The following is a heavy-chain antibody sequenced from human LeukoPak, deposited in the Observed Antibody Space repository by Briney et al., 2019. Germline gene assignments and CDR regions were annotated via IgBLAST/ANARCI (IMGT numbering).Heavy chain of an antibody. D-gene: IGHD1-1*01. CDR2: IYYSGST. CDR3: ARDRVGTTGTGTYYYYMDV. CDR1: GGSISSYY. J-gene: IGHJ6*03. Sequence: SETLSLTCTVSGGSISSYYWSWIRQPPGKGLEWIGYIYYSGSTKYNPSLKSRVTISVDTSKNQFSLKLSSVTAADTAVYYCARDRVGTTGTGTYYYYMDVWGKGTTVTVSS. V-gene: IGHV4-59*01.